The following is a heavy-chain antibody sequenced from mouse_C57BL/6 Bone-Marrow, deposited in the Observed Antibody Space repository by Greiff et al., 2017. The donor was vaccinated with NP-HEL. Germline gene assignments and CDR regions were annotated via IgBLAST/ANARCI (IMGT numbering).Heavy chain of an antibody. CDR3: ARLGGNYEGDWFAY. CDR2: IYPGGGYT. CDR1: GYTFTNYW. J-gene: IGHJ3*01. V-gene: IGHV1-63*01. Sequence: VHLVESGAELVRPGTSVKMSCKASGYTFTNYWIGWAKQRPGHGLEWIGDIYPGGGYTNYNEKFKGKATLTADKSSSTAYMQFSSLTYEDSAIYYCARLGGNYEGDWFAYWGQGTLVTVSA. D-gene: IGHD2-1*01.